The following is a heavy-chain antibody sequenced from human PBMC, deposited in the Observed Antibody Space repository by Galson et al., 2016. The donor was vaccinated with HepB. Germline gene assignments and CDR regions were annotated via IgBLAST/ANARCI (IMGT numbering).Heavy chain of an antibody. Sequence: LRLSCAASGFTFSAKYMSWIRQAPGKGLEWVSYMSSTTGFTDYADSVKGRFTISRDNAKSSLYLQMNSLRAEDTAVYYCARDGGGGGDGYDYYFDSWGLGTLVTVSS. CDR3: ARDGGGGGDGYDYYFDS. V-gene: IGHV3-11*06. J-gene: IGHJ4*02. D-gene: IGHD2-21*01. CDR1: GFTFSAKY. CDR2: MSSTTGFT.